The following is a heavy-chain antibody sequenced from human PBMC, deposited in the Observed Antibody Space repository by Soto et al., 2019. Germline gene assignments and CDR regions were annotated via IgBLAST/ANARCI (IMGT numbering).Heavy chain of an antibody. Sequence: ASVKVSCKASGYTFTSYYMHWVRQAPGQGLEWMGIINPSGGSTSYAQKFQGRVTMTRDTSTSTVYMELSSLRSEDTAVYYCARGGGGLAAAGTYWYFDLWGRGTLVTVSS. CDR2: INPSGGST. CDR3: ARGGGGLAAAGTYWYFDL. J-gene: IGHJ2*01. CDR1: GYTFTSYY. D-gene: IGHD6-13*01. V-gene: IGHV1-46*01.